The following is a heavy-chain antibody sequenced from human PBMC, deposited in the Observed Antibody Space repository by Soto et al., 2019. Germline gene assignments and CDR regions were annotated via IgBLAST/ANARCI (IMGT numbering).Heavy chain of an antibody. CDR1: GFTFRSYV. Sequence: EVQLLESGGGLVQPGGSLTLSCVTSGFTFRSYVMNWVRQAPGKGLEWVSAISGSGDNTYYADSVRGRFTISRDNSKNNLYLQMNSLNAEDTAVYYCAKDQYSGYGSLHYWGQGTLVTVSS. J-gene: IGHJ4*02. CDR2: ISGSGDNT. D-gene: IGHD5-12*01. CDR3: AKDQYSGYGSLHY. V-gene: IGHV3-23*01.